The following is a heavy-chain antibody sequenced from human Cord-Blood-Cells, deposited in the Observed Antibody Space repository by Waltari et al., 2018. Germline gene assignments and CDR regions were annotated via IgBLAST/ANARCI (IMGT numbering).Heavy chain of an antibody. Sequence: QVQLVESGGGVVQPGRSLRRSCAASGFTFSSYAMHWVRQAPGKGLEWVAVISYDGSNKYYADSVKGRFTISRDNSKNTLYLQMNSLRAEDTAVYYCVVGLKAAGKDYWGQGTLVTVSS. V-gene: IGHV3-30*04. CDR2: ISYDGSNK. CDR1: GFTFSSYA. J-gene: IGHJ4*02. CDR3: VVGLKAAGKDY. D-gene: IGHD6-13*01.